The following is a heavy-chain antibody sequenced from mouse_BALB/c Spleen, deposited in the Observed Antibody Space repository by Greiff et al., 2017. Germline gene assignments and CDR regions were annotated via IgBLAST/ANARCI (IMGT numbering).Heavy chain of an antibody. D-gene: IGHD4-1*02. CDR1: GFSLTSYG. Sequence: VQRVESGPGLVQPSQSLSITCTVSGFSLTSYGVHWVRQSPGKGLEWLGVIWSGGSTDYNAAFISRLSISKDNSKSQVFFKMNSLQANDTAIYYCARSNWDETFYYAMDYWGQGTSVTVSS. CDR3: ARSNWDETFYYAMDY. V-gene: IGHV2-2*02. J-gene: IGHJ4*01. CDR2: IWSGGST.